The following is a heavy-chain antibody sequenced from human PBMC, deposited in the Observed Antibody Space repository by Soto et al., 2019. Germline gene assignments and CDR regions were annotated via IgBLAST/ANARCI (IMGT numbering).Heavy chain of an antibody. V-gene: IGHV3-30-3*01. Sequence: GGSLRLSCAASGFSFSIYAMHWVRQAPGKGLEWVAVISYDGTIKYYADSVKGRFTISRDNSKDTLYLQMNSLRAEDTAVFYCARAEAVAGPYYFDYWGQGTLVTVSS. D-gene: IGHD6-19*01. CDR1: GFSFSIYA. CDR3: ARAEAVAGPYYFDY. CDR2: ISYDGTIK. J-gene: IGHJ4*02.